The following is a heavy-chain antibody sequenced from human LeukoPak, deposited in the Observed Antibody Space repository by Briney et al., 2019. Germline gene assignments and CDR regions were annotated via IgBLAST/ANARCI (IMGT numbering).Heavy chain of an antibody. CDR2: IYPGDSDT. D-gene: IGHD2-8*02. CDR3: ARSTGGTGPADH. CDR1: GYTFSSYW. Sequence: GEALKISCKVSGYTFSSYWIGWVRQMPGEGLEWMGIIYPGDSDTRYSPSFQGQVTISADTTISTAYLQWTSLKASDTAMYYCARSTGGTGPADHWGQGTLVTVSS. V-gene: IGHV5-51*01. J-gene: IGHJ4*02.